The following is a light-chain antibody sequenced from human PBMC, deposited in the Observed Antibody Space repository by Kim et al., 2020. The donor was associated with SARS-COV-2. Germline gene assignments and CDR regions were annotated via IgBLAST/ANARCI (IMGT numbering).Light chain of an antibody. CDR3: QQYYSTPPS. Sequence: ATLNCKSSQTVLYNSNNKNYLAWYQQKPGQAPKLLIYWASIRESGVSDRFSGSGSETDFTLSISSLQAEDVAVYYCQQYYSTPPSFGQGTKLEI. CDR2: WAS. J-gene: IGKJ2*03. CDR1: QTVLYNSNNKNY. V-gene: IGKV4-1*01.